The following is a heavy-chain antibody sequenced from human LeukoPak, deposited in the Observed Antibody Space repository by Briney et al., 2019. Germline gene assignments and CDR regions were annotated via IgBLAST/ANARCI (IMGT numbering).Heavy chain of an antibody. CDR1: ADSISRYY. D-gene: IGHD6-13*01. CDR2: IYYSGST. J-gene: IGHJ4*02. Sequence: SETLSLTCTVSADSISRYYWSWHRQPPGKGLEWIGYIYYSGSTNYNPSLKSRVTISVDTSRNQFSLKLTSVTAADTAVYYCARLNLKQQLDYWGQGTLVTVSS. CDR3: ARLNLKQQLDY. V-gene: IGHV4-59*08.